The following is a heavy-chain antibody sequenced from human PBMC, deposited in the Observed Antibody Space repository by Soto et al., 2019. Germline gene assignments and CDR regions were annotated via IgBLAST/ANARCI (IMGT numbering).Heavy chain of an antibody. J-gene: IGHJ4*02. CDR1: GFIFGSYA. CDR2: VSGSGGST. V-gene: IGHV3-23*01. CDR3: AKNSKGYSGSYFDQ. Sequence: GSLRLSCAASGFIFGSYAMSWVRQAPGKGLEWVSTVSGSGGSTYYADSVKGRITISRDNSKNTVYLQMNSLRADDTAVYYCAKNSKGYSGSYFDQWGQGIPVTVSS. D-gene: IGHD5-12*01.